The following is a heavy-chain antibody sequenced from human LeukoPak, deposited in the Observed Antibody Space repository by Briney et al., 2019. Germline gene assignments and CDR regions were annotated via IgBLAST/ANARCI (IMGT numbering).Heavy chain of an antibody. CDR3: ARVGVYSGYDYYFDY. D-gene: IGHD5-12*01. CDR2: IYTSGST. CDR1: GGSISGYY. J-gene: IGHJ4*02. Sequence: SGTLSLICSVSGGSISGYYWSWIRQPAGKGLEWIGRIYTSGSTNYNPSLKSRVTMSVDTSKNQFSLKLSYVTAADTAVYYCARVGVYSGYDYYFDYWGQGTLVTVSS. V-gene: IGHV4-4*07.